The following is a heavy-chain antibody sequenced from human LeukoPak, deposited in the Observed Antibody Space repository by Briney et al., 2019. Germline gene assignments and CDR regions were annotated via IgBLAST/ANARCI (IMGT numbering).Heavy chain of an antibody. CDR3: ATDHLAVAGYNWFDP. CDR1: GGSITSGDSF. CDR2: ISYSGSP. J-gene: IGHJ5*02. Sequence: SETLSLTCTISGGSITSGDSFWTWIRHHPEKGLEWIGYISYSGSPYYNPSLQTRVTISSDMSKNQFSLNLASVTAADTAVYYCATDHLAVAGYNWFDPWGQGILVTVSS. D-gene: IGHD6-19*01. V-gene: IGHV4-31*03.